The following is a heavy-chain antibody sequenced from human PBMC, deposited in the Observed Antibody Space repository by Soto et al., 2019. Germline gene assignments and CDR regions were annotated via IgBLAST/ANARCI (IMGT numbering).Heavy chain of an antibody. CDR2: ISYDGSNK. CDR3: SRDIGIVATTLDY. D-gene: IGHD5-12*01. CDR1: GFTFSSYA. J-gene: IGHJ4*02. Sequence: GGSLRLSCAASGFTFSSYAMHWVRQAPGKGLEWVAVISYDGSNKYYADSVKGRFTISRDNSKNTLYLQMNSLRAEDTAGYYCSRDIGIVATTLDYWGQGTLVTVSS. V-gene: IGHV3-30-3*01.